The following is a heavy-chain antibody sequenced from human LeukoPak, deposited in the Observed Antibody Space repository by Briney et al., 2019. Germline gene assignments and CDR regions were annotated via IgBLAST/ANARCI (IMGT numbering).Heavy chain of an antibody. CDR3: ARDSPSNRDFDY. CDR2: IYYSGST. V-gene: IGHV4-59*01. J-gene: IGHJ4*02. CDR1: GGSFSGYY. Sequence: SETLSLTCAVYGGSFSGYYWSWIRQPPGKGLEWIGYIYYSGSTNYNPSLKSRVTISVDTSKNQFSLKLSSVTAADTAVYYCARDSPSNRDFDYWGQGTLVTVSS. D-gene: IGHD7-27*01.